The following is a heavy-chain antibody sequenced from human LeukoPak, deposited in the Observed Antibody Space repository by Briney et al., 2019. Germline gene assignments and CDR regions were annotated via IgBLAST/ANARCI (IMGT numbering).Heavy chain of an antibody. D-gene: IGHD3-22*01. CDR2: FSHRGGS. J-gene: IGHJ4*02. CDR1: GYSLSSGFF. V-gene: IGHV4-38-2*02. CDR3: ARAQDFSDSSGPNYLDF. Sequence: SETLTLTCTVSGYSLSSGFFCDWIRQSPGKGLEWIGSFSHRGGSYHNPSLKSRVTISVDTSKNQFSLKLLSVTAADTAVYYCARAQDFSDSSGPNYLDFWGQGILVTVSS.